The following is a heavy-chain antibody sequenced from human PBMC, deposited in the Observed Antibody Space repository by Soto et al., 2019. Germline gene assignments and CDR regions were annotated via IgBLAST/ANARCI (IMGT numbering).Heavy chain of an antibody. Sequence: TSCSRCSVRQAPGQRLEWMGWINAGNGNTKYSQKFQGRVTITRDTSASTAYMELSSLRSEDTAVYYCARDLPPIDYRGQGTLVTVSS. CDR1: TSCS. J-gene: IGHJ4*02. CDR2: INAGNGNT. CDR3: ARDLPPIDY. V-gene: IGHV1-3*01.